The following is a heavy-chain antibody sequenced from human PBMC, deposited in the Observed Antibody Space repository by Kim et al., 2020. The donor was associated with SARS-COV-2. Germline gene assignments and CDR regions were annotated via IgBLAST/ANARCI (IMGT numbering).Heavy chain of an antibody. J-gene: IGHJ4*02. CDR3: ARTGSSSWNPGGY. Sequence: ASVKVSCKASGYSFTSYGFSVWRQVPGQGLEWVGWISAYNGNTNYAQRLQDRVTVTTDTSTSTAYMELRSLRSDDTAVYYCARTGSSSWNPGGYWGQGTLVTVSS. CDR2: ISAYNGNT. CDR1: GYSFTSYG. V-gene: IGHV1-18*01. D-gene: IGHD6-13*01.